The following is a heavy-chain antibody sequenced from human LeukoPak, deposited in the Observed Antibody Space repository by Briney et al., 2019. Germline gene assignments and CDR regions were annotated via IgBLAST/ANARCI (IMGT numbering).Heavy chain of an antibody. CDR1: GFTFDDYA. D-gene: IGHD6-13*01. V-gene: IGHV3-9*01. Sequence: GGSLRLSCAASGFTFDDYAMHWVRQAPGKGLEWFSGISWNSGSIGYADSVKGRFTISRDNAKNSLYLQMNSLRAEDTALYYCAKNTIAVSYYYYYGMDVWGQGTTVTVSS. CDR2: ISWNSGSI. J-gene: IGHJ6*02. CDR3: AKNTIAVSYYYYYGMDV.